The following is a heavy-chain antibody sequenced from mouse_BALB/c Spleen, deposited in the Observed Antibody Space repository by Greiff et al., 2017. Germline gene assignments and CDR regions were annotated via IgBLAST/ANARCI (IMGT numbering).Heavy chain of an antibody. CDR2: IWAGGST. CDR3: ARDDYDDYYAMDY. D-gene: IGHD2-4*01. V-gene: IGHV2-9*02. J-gene: IGHJ4*01. Sequence: VHLVESGPGLVAPSQSLSITCTVSGFSLTSYGVHWVRQPPGKGLEWLGVIWAGGSTNYNSALMSRLSISKDNSKSQVFLKMNSLQTDDTAMYYCARDDYDDYYAMDYWGQGTSVTVSS. CDR1: GFSLTSYG.